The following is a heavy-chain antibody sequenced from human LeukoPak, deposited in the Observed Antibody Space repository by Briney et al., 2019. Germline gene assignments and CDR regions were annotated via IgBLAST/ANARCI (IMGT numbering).Heavy chain of an antibody. CDR1: GGSISSSSYY. V-gene: IGHV4-39*01. CDR2: ISYSGST. D-gene: IGHD1-20*01. CDR3: ARRITGTTSDSFDY. J-gene: IGHJ4*02. Sequence: SETLSLTRTVSGGSISSSSYYWGWIRQPPGKGLEWIGSISYSGSTYYNPSLKSRVTIFVDTSKNQFSLKLSSVTAADTALYYCARRITGTTSDSFDYWGQGTLVTVSS.